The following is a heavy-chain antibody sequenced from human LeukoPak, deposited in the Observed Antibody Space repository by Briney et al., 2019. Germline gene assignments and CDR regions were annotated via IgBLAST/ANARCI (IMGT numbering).Heavy chain of an antibody. Sequence: SETLSLTCTVSGGSISSSSYYWGWIRQPPGKGLEWIGSIYYSGSTYYNPSLKSRVTISVDTSKNQFSLKLSSVTAADTAVYYCARDLGGYDRPHPSYYFDYWGQGTLVTVSS. D-gene: IGHD5-12*01. CDR1: GGSISSSSYY. J-gene: IGHJ4*02. CDR2: IYYSGST. CDR3: ARDLGGYDRPHPSYYFDY. V-gene: IGHV4-39*07.